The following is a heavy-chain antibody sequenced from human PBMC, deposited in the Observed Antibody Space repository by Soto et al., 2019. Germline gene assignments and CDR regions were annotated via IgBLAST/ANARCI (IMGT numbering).Heavy chain of an antibody. V-gene: IGHV1-8*01. CDR2: MNPNSGNT. CDR3: ARAEPYSTSSPFDY. J-gene: IGHJ4*02. D-gene: IGHD6-6*01. Sequence: QVQLVQSGAEVKKPGASVKVSCKTSGYTFTNYNINWVRQATGQGLEWMGWMNPNSGNTGYAQKFQGRITMTRNTSITTAYRELSSLRSGDTAVYYCARAEPYSTSSPFDYWGQGTLVNVSS. CDR1: GYTFTNYN.